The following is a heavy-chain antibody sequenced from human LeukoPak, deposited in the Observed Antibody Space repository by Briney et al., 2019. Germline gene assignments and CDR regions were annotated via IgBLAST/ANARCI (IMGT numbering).Heavy chain of an antibody. J-gene: IGHJ6*02. CDR3: ARDSSYYYGSGKRGDYYYYYGMDV. CDR1: GFTFSDYY. Sequence: GGSLRLSGAASGFTFSDYYMSWIRQAPGKGLEWVSYISSSYIYYADSVKGRFTISRDNAKNSLYLQMNSLRAEDTAVYYCARDSSYYYGSGKRGDYYYYYGMDVWGQGTTVTVSS. CDR2: ISSSYI. V-gene: IGHV3-11*06. D-gene: IGHD3-10*01.